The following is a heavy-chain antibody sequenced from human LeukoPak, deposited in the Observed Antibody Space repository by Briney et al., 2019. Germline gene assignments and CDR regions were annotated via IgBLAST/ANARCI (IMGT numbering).Heavy chain of an antibody. D-gene: IGHD1-1*01. CDR2: ISGSGANT. V-gene: IGHV3-23*01. Sequence: PGGSLRLSCAASEFTFSSYAMTWVRQAPGKGLEWVSAISGSGANTYYVDSLKGRFTISRDNSKNTLFLQMNSLTAEGTAVYYCAKEATGTTSVTSAFDYWGQGILVTVSS. CDR3: AKEATGTTSVTSAFDY. J-gene: IGHJ4*02. CDR1: EFTFSSYA.